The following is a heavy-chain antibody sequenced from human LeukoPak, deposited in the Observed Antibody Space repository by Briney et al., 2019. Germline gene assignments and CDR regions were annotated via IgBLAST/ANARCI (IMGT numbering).Heavy chain of an antibody. CDR3: ASGYGSGSLRFDP. CDR2: INPNSGGT. J-gene: IGHJ5*02. Sequence: ASVKVSCKASGGTFSSYAISWVRQAPGQGLEWMGWINPNSGGTNYAQKFQGWVTMTRDTSISTAYMELSRLRSDDTAVYYCASGYGSGSLRFDPWGQGTLVTVSS. D-gene: IGHD3-10*01. CDR1: GGTFSSYA. V-gene: IGHV1-2*04.